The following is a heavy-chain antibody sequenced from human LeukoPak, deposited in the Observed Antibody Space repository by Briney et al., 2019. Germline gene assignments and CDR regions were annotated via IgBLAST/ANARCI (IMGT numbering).Heavy chain of an antibody. CDR3: GKDGGQYSSGPEFDP. CDR1: GIVFSNTA. D-gene: IGHD6-19*01. J-gene: IGHJ5*02. V-gene: IGHV3-23*01. CDR2: ISGGGERT. Sequence: GGSLRLSRAASGIVFSNTAMNWARQSPGRGLEWVSAISGGGERTVYADSVKGRFTISRDNSKNMVYLQMNSLRADDTAIYYCGKDGGQYSSGPEFDPRGQGALVTVSS.